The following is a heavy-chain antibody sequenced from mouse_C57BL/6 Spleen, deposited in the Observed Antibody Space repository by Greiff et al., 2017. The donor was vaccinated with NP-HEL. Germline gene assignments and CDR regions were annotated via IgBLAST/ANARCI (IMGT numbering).Heavy chain of an antibody. J-gene: IGHJ2*01. D-gene: IGHD1-1*01. CDR2: INHDGSST. V-gene: IGHV5-16*01. Sequence: EVQVVESEGGLVQPGSSMKLSCTASGFTFSDYYMAWVRQVPEKGLEWVANINHDGSSTYYLDSLKSRFIMSRDNAKNILYLQMSSLKSEDTATYYCARAHNYYGTSYDDFDYWGQGTTLTVSS. CDR1: GFTFSDYY. CDR3: ARAHNYYGTSYDDFDY.